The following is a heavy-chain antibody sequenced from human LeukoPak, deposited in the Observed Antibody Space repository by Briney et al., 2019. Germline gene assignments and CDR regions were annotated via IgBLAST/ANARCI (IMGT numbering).Heavy chain of an antibody. D-gene: IGHD3-22*01. Sequence: THGESLRISCTGSGYSFTNYWIGWVRQMPGKGLEWMGIIYPGDSDTRDSPSFQGHVTIPADQSISTAYLQWGSLKASDTAMYYCARTYYYDSSAYYPQFDYWGPGTLVTVSS. CDR1: GYSFTNYW. CDR3: ARTYYYDSSAYYPQFDY. V-gene: IGHV5-51*01. J-gene: IGHJ4*02. CDR2: IYPGDSDT.